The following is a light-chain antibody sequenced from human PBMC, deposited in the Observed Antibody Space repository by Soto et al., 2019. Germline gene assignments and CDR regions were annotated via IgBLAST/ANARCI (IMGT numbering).Light chain of an antibody. CDR3: QKYNASPQT. V-gene: IGKV1-27*01. Sequence: DIQITQSPSSLSASVGDRVTITCRASQSISNYLAWYQQKPGKVPKLLIYTASTLQSGVPSRFSGSGTGTNFTLTICSLHLEDVATYYCQKYNASPQTFGSEAKLDVK. CDR1: QSISNY. CDR2: TAS. J-gene: IGKJ1*01.